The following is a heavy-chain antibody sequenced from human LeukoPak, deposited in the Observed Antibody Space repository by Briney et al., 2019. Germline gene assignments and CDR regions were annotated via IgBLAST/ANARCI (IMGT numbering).Heavy chain of an antibody. Sequence: PGGSLRLSCAASGFIFSEYRMSWIRQAPGRGVEGLSYTRVSDKNLYYADSVKGRFTISRENAQTSLYLQVNSLRAEDTAVYYCARRIRRTTGHAFYFWGQGTMVTVSS. J-gene: IGHJ3*01. D-gene: IGHD1-14*01. CDR1: GFIFSEYR. CDR3: ARRIRRTTGHAFYF. CDR2: TRVSDKNL. V-gene: IGHV3-11*01.